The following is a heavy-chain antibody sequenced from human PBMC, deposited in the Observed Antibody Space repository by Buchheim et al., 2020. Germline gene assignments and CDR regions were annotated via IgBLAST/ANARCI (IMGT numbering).Heavy chain of an antibody. V-gene: IGHV5-10-1*01. CDR1: GYSFTSYW. Sequence: EVQLVQSGAEVKKPGESLRISCKGSGYSFTSYWISWVRQMPEKGLEWMGRIDPSDSYTNYSPSFQCHVTIPPDSSISTAYLQWSSLKASDTAMYYCARKPLLSPNYYYYGMDVWGQGTT. J-gene: IGHJ6*02. CDR3: ARKPLLSPNYYYYGMDV. CDR2: IDPSDSYT.